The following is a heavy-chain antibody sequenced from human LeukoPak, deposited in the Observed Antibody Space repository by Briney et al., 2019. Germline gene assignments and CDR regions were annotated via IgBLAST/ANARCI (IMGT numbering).Heavy chain of an antibody. CDR2: TTPIFGSA. V-gene: IGHV1-69*05. CDR3: ARAPFLFDGSGFSMDAFDV. J-gene: IGHJ3*01. D-gene: IGHD3-22*01. CDR1: GGTFSSHA. Sequence: GASVKVSCKASGGTFSSHAVSWARQAPGQGLEWMGGTTPIFGSAEYAQKLQDRLTITTDDSTSTAYMILSRLRSQDTAVYYCARAPFLFDGSGFSMDAFDVWGQGIMVTVSS.